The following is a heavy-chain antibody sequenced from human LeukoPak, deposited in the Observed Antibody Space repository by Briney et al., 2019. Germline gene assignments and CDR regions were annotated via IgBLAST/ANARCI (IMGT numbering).Heavy chain of an antibody. CDR1: GFTFSDYY. Sequence: GGSLRLSCAASGFTFSDYYMSWIRQAPGKGLEWVSYISSSGSTIYYADSVKGRFTISRDNAKNSLYLQMNSLRAEDTAVYYCARDLAYYDILTGYYWDAFDIWGQGTMVTVSS. D-gene: IGHD3-9*01. CDR2: ISSSGSTI. CDR3: ARDLAYYDILTGYYWDAFDI. V-gene: IGHV3-11*04. J-gene: IGHJ3*02.